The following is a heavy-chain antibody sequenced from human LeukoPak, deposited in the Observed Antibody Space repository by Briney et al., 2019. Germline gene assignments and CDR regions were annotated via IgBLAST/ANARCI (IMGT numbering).Heavy chain of an antibody. J-gene: IGHJ4*02. CDR2: ISGSGGST. V-gene: IGHV3-23*01. CDR1: GFTFSSYA. Sequence: GGSLRLSCAASGFTFSSYAMSWVRQAPGKGLEWVSAISGSGGSTYYADPVKGRFTISRDNSKNTLYLQMNSLRAEDTAVYYCAKGYCSSTSCREIDYWGQGTLVTVSS. CDR3: AKGYCSSTSCREIDY. D-gene: IGHD2-2*01.